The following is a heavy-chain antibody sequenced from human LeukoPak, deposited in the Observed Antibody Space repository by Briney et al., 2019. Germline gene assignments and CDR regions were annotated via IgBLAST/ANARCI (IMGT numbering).Heavy chain of an antibody. CDR3: ARGGSFDR. V-gene: IGHV4-59*01. D-gene: IGHD3-10*01. J-gene: IGHJ4*02. CDR2: IYGSGST. Sequence: SETLSLTCTVSGGSISGYYWSWIRQPPGKGLEWIGYIYGSGSTNYNPSLKSRVTISVDTSKNQFSLKLSSVTAADTAVYYCARGGSFDRWGQGTLVTVSS. CDR1: GGSISGYY.